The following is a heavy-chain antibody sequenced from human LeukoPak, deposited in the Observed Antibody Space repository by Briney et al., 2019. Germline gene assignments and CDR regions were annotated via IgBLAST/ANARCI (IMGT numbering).Heavy chain of an antibody. CDR1: GLTFSSSW. CDR3: ARDLAYSRLDY. V-gene: IGHV3-7*01. CDR2: INPDGNKK. J-gene: IGHJ4*02. Sequence: PGGSLRLSCAVSGLTFSSSWMDWVRQAPGKGLEWVASINPDGNKKYSADSVKGRFTISRDNAENSLYLQMNSVRVEDTAFYYCARDLAYSRLDYWGQGMLVTVSS. D-gene: IGHD5-18*01.